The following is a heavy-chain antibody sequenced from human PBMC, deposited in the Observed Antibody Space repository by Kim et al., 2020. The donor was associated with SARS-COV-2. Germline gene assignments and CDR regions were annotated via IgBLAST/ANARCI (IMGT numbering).Heavy chain of an antibody. CDR3: ARVILSYYYGLDP. Sequence: SETLSLTCTVSGGSISSGGYYWSWIRQHPGKGLEWIGYIYYSGSTYYNPSLKSRVTISVDTSKNQFSLKLSSVTAADTAVYYCARVILSYYYGLDPWGQGTLVTVSS. J-gene: IGHJ5*02. V-gene: IGHV4-31*03. CDR1: GGSISSGGYY. CDR2: IYYSGST. D-gene: IGHD3-10*01.